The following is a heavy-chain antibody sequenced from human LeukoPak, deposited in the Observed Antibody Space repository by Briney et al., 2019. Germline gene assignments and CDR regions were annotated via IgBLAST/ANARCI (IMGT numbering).Heavy chain of an antibody. Sequence: GGSLRLSCAASGLTFSINYMSWVRQAPGKGLEWVSFMYADGSTDYADSVKGRFTISRDNSKNTLYLQMNTLRAEDTAIYYCARDRYRSGCMDVWGQGTTVTVS. V-gene: IGHV3-53*01. J-gene: IGHJ6*02. CDR2: MYADGST. D-gene: IGHD6-19*01. CDR3: ARDRYRSGCMDV. CDR1: GLTFSINY.